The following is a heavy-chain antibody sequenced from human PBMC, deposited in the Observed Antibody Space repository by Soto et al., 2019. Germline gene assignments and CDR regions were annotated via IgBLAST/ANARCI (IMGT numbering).Heavy chain of an antibody. CDR2: ISYDGSNK. CDR3: ARERVVTDDAFDI. CDR1: GFTFSSYT. D-gene: IGHD2-21*02. J-gene: IGHJ3*02. Sequence: PGGSLRLSCAASGFTFSSYTMNWVRQAPGNGLEWVAVISYDGSNKYYADSVKGRFTISRDNSKNTLYLQMNSLRAEDTAVYYCARERVVTDDAFDIWGQGTMVTVSS. V-gene: IGHV3-30-3*01.